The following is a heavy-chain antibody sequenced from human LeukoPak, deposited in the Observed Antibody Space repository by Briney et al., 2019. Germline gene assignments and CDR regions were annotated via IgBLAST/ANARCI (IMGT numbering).Heavy chain of an antibody. J-gene: IGHJ4*02. CDR2: IYHSGST. D-gene: IGHD3-16*01. CDR1: GGSISSGGYS. Sequence: PSETLSLTCAVSGGSISSGGYSWSWIRQPPGKGLEWIGYIYHSGSTYYNPSLKSRVTISVDRSKNQFSLKLSSVTAADTAVYYCARYGSDMGEPTKSHFDYWGQGTLVTVSS. CDR3: ARYGSDMGEPTKSHFDY. V-gene: IGHV4-30-2*01.